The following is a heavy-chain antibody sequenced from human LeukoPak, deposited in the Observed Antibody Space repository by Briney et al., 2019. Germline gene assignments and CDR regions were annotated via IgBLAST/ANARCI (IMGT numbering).Heavy chain of an antibody. J-gene: IGHJ6*03. CDR2: IIPIFGTA. CDR1: GGTFSSYA. Sequence: ASVKVSXKASGGTFSSYAISWVRQAPGQGLEWIGGIIPIFGTANYAQKFQGRVTITTDESTSTAYMELSSLRSEDTAVYYCARLGRTPRPDYYYYMDVWGKGTTVTVSS. V-gene: IGHV1-69*05. CDR3: ARLGRTPRPDYYYYMDV.